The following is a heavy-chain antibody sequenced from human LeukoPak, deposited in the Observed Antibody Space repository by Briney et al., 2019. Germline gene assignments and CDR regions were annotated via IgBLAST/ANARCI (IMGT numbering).Heavy chain of an antibody. V-gene: IGHV3-21*01. D-gene: IGHD5-12*01. CDR1: GFTFSSYS. CDR3: ARGTYRYSGYDDAFDI. J-gene: IGHJ3*02. CDR2: ISSSSSYI. Sequence: GGSLRLSCAASGFTFSSYSMNWVRQAPGKGLEWVSSISSSSSYIYYADSVKDRFTISRDNAKNSLYLQMNSLRAEDTAVYYCARGTYRYSGYDDAFDIWGQGTMVTVSS.